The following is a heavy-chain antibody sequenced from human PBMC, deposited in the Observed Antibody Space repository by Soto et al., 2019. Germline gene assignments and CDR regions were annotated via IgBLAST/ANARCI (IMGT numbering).Heavy chain of an antibody. CDR2: IYSGGST. CDR3: ARTPGLVATPILFAS. D-gene: IGHD5-12*01. Sequence: GGSLRLSCAASGFTVSSNYMSWVRQAPGKGLEWVSVIYSGGSTYYADSVKGRFTISRDNSKNTLYLQMNSLRAEDTAVYYCARTPGLVATPILFASRGQGSSVIVSS. CDR1: GFTVSSNY. J-gene: IGHJ4*02. V-gene: IGHV3-66*01.